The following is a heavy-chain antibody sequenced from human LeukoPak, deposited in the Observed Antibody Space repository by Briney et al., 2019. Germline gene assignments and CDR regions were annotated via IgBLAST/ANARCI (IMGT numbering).Heavy chain of an antibody. CDR3: ARGRLSSGWYDD. V-gene: IGHV3-11*06. CDR1: GFIFTDYY. D-gene: IGHD6-19*01. Sequence: GGSLRLSCAASGFIFTDYYMSWVRQAPGKGLEWVSFIDSGSTSTKYADPVKGRFSISRDNAKNTLYLHMNSLRAEDTAVYYCARGRLSSGWYDDWGQGTLVTVSS. CDR2: IDSGSTST. J-gene: IGHJ4*02.